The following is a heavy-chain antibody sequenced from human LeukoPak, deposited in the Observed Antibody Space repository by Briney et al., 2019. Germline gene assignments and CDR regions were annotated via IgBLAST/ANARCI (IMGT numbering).Heavy chain of an antibody. CDR3: ARAAFTGRYYYNYYMDV. CDR1: GDIVSTNSFS. J-gene: IGHJ6*03. Sequence: SQTLPLTCAISGDIVSTNSFSWNWIRQSPSRGLEWLGGTHYKSKWSTEYAVSVTGRITINADTSKNQFSLQLNSVTPEDTAVYYCARAAFTGRYYYNYYMDVWGKGTTVTVSS. V-gene: IGHV6-1*01. CDR2: THYKSKWST. D-gene: IGHD2-8*02.